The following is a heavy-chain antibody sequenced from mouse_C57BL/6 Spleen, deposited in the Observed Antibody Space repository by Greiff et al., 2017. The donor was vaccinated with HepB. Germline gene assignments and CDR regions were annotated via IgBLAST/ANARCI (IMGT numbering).Heavy chain of an antibody. CDR3: ARNFPSYYGRGPYYAMDY. D-gene: IGHD1-1*01. V-gene: IGHV2-9-1*01. J-gene: IGHJ4*01. CDR1: GFSLTSYA. Sequence: VQVVESGPGLVAPSQSLSITCTVSGFSLTSYAISWVRQPPGKGLEWLGVIWTGGGTNYNSALNSRLSISKDNSKSQVFLKMNRLQTDDTARYYWARNFPSYYGRGPYYAMDYWGQGTSVTVSS. CDR2: IWTGGGT.